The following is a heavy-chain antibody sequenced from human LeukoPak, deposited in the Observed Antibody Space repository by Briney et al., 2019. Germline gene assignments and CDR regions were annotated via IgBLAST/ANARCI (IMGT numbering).Heavy chain of an antibody. CDR2: ISGSGGST. V-gene: IGHV3-23*01. Sequence: PGGSLRLSCAASGFTFSSYAMSWVRQAPGKGLEWVSAISGSGGSTYYADSVKGRFTISRDNSKNTLYLQMNSLRAEDTAVYYCATDDSGSYLAGSYAYFDYWGQGTLVTVSS. CDR3: ATDDSGSYLAGSYAYFDY. J-gene: IGHJ4*02. CDR1: GFTFSSYA. D-gene: IGHD1-26*01.